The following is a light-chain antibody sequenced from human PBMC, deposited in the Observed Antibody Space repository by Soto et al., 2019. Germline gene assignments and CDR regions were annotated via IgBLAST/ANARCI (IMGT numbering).Light chain of an antibody. CDR3: QQSYSTLTWT. J-gene: IGKJ1*01. Sequence: DIQMTQSPSTLSASVXXSXXXXCXXSQSISSYLNWYQQKPGKAPKLLIYAASSLQSGVPSRFSGSGSGTDFTLTISSLQPEDFATYYCQQSYSTLTWTFGQGTKVDIK. CDR1: QSISSY. CDR2: AAS. V-gene: IGKV1-39*01.